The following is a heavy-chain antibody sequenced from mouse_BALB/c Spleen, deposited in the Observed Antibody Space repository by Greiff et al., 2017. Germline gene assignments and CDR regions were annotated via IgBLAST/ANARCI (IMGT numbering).Heavy chain of an antibody. V-gene: IGHV3-2*02. D-gene: IGHD1-1*01. Sequence: EVKLQESGPGLVKPSQSLSLTCTVTGYSITSDYAWNWIRQFPGNKLEWMGYISYSGSTSYNPSLKSRISITRDTSKNQFFLQLNSVTTEDTATYYCARRGIITAVVARRGYFDVWGAGTTVTVSS. CDR1: GYSITSDYA. CDR2: ISYSGST. CDR3: ARRGIITAVVARRGYFDV. J-gene: IGHJ1*01.